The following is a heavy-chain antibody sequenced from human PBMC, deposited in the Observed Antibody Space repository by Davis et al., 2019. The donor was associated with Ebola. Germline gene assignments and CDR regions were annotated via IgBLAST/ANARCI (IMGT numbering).Heavy chain of an antibody. J-gene: IGHJ3*02. D-gene: IGHD3-3*01. CDR2: ISAYNGNT. V-gene: IGHV1-18*04. CDR3: ARSEGFWSGSIGHDAFDI. Sequence: ASVKVSCKASGYTFTSYGISWVRQAPGQGLEWMGWISAYNGNTNYAQKLQGRVTMTTDTSTSTAYMELRSLRSDDTAVYYCARSEGFWSGSIGHDAFDIWGQGTMVTVSS. CDR1: GYTFTSYG.